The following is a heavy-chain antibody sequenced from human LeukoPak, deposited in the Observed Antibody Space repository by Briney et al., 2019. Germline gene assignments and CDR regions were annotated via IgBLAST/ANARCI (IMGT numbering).Heavy chain of an antibody. J-gene: IGHJ4*02. CDR3: ARRRDAYNSWVFDY. CDR2: IYYTGSI. CDR1: GGSISSYY. D-gene: IGHD5-24*01. Sequence: KPSETLSLTCTVSGGSISSYYWSLIRQPPGTGLEWIGYIYYTGSINYNPSLKSRVTISVDTSKNQFSLKLSSVTAADTAVYYCARRRDAYNSWVFDYWGQGTLVTVSS. V-gene: IGHV4-59*01.